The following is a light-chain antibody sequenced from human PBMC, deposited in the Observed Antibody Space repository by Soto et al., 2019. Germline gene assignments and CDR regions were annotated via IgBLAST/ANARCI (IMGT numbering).Light chain of an antibody. J-gene: IGKJ1*01. CDR1: PSVSSSS. Sequence: EIVLTQSPGTLSLSPGERATLSCRASPSVSSSSLAWYQQKPGQAPRLLIYGASSRANGIPDRFSGSASGTDFNLNVSRLEPEDFAVYFCLQYGRSSGTFGQGTKVEIK. V-gene: IGKV3-20*01. CDR3: LQYGRSSGT. CDR2: GAS.